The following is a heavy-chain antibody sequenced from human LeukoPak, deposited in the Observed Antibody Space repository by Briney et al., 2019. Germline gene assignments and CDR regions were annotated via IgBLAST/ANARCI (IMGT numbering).Heavy chain of an antibody. J-gene: IGHJ4*02. V-gene: IGHV4-4*07. CDR2: IYASGNT. Sequence: SETLSLTCTISAASISTYYWSWIRQPAGKGLEWIGRIYASGNTYKNPSLESRVTMSVDTSNNQFTLNLTSVTGADTAMYYCVKDGPLGSDFWGQGTQVTVSS. CDR1: AASISTYY. D-gene: IGHD2-15*01. CDR3: VKDGPLGSDF.